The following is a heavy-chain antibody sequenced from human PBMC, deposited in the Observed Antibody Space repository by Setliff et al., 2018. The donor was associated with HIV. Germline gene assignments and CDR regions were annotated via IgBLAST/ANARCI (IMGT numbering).Heavy chain of an antibody. CDR2: IYSSGST. D-gene: IGHD3-10*01. CDR1: GASISSHY. CDR3: ARGAGAFGAKLDS. V-gene: IGHV4-59*11. Sequence: PSETLSLTCTVSGASISSHYWTWIRQPPGKGLEWIGSIYSSGSTNYNPSLKSRLTISIDTSKNQFSLRLKSVTAADAAIYYCARGAGAFGAKLDSWGQGSLVTVSS. J-gene: IGHJ4*02.